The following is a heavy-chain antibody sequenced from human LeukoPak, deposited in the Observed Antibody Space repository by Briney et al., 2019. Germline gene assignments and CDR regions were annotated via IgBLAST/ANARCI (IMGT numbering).Heavy chain of an antibody. Sequence: ASEKVSCKASGYTFTGYYMHWVRQAPGQGLEWMGWINPNSGGTNYAQKFQGRVTMTRDTSISTAYMELSRLRSDDTAVYYCARGREQQLVRTAFDIWGQGTMVTVSS. CDR3: ARGREQQLVRTAFDI. D-gene: IGHD6-13*01. J-gene: IGHJ3*02. CDR1: GYTFTGYY. CDR2: INPNSGGT. V-gene: IGHV1-2*02.